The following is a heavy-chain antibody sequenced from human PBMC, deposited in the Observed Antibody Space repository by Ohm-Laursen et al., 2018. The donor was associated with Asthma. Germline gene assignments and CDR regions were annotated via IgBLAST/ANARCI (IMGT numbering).Heavy chain of an antibody. Sequence: GSLRLSCAASGFTFSNYNMIWVRQAPGKGLDWVSSITTGSSTIYYADSVRGRFTVSTDKVTNSLYLQINSLRADDTAVYYCARDRSIIAVAGGFDYWGQGTLVTVSS. CDR1: GFTFSNYN. D-gene: IGHD6-19*01. J-gene: IGHJ4*02. CDR3: ARDRSIIAVAGGFDY. V-gene: IGHV3-48*01. CDR2: ITTGSSTI.